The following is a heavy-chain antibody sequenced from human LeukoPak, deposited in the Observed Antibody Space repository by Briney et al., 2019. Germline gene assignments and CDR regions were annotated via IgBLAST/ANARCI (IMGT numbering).Heavy chain of an antibody. CDR1: GFTFSGYE. D-gene: IGHD1-26*01. Sequence: GGSLRLSCAASGFTFSGYEMNWVRQAPGKGLEWVSAISNTGYHTYYADSVKGRFTISRDNSKNTLFLQMNSLRAEDTALYYCAKEMGHAKPFDYWGQGTLVTVSS. CDR2: ISNTGYHT. J-gene: IGHJ4*02. V-gene: IGHV3-23*01. CDR3: AKEMGHAKPFDY.